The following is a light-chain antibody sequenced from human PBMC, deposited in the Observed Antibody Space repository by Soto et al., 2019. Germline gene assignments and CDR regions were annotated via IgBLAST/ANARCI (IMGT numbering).Light chain of an antibody. V-gene: IGKV1-5*03. CDR1: QSISSW. CDR2: EAS. Sequence: DIQMTQSPSTLSASVGDRVTLTCRASQSISSWLAWYQQKPGKPPNLLIYEASILERGVPSRFTGSGSGTEFTLTISSLQPDDFATYYCQQYNSYSPVTFGGGTKVEIK. J-gene: IGKJ4*01. CDR3: QQYNSYSPVT.